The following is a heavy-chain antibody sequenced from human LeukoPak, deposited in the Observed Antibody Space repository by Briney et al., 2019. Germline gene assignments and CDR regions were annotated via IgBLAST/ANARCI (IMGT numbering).Heavy chain of an antibody. J-gene: IGHJ3*02. CDR1: GGSISSGDYF. CDR3: ARDVGDGGSYACTFGI. Sequence: SQTLSLTCTVSGGSISSGDYFWSWIRQPPGKGLEWIGYIYYTGGTYYNPSLKSRVTISVDTSKNQFSLELNSVTAADTAVYYCARDVGDGGSYACTFGIWGRGTVLTVSS. D-gene: IGHD2-21*02. CDR2: IYYTGGT. V-gene: IGHV4-30-4*01.